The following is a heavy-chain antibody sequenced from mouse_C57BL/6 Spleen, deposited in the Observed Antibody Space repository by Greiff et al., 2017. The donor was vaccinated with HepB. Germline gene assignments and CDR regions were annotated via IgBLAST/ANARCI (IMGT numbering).Heavy chain of an antibody. J-gene: IGHJ1*03. CDR1: GFSLTSYG. CDR3: ASNYGSSYRYFDV. V-gene: IGHV2-2*01. D-gene: IGHD1-1*01. CDR2: IWSGGST. Sequence: VQRVESGPGLVQPSQSLSITCTVSGFSLTSYGVHWVRQSPGKGLEWLGVIWSGGSTDYNAAFISRLSISKDNSKSQVFFKMNSLQADDTAIYYCASNYGSSYRYFDVWGTGTTVTVSS.